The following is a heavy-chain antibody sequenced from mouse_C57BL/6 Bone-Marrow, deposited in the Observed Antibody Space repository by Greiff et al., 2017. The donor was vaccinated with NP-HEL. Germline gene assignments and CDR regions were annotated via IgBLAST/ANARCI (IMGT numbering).Heavy chain of an antibody. Sequence: QVQLQQSGAELARPGASVKLSCKASGYTFTSYGISWVKQRTGQGLEWIGEIYPRSGNTYYNEKFKGKATLTTDKSSSTAYMELRSLTSEDSAVYFCARSLFGTWFAYWGQGTLVTVSA. CDR3: ARSLFGTWFAY. CDR1: GYTFTSYG. D-gene: IGHD3-1*01. J-gene: IGHJ3*01. CDR2: IYPRSGNT. V-gene: IGHV1-81*01.